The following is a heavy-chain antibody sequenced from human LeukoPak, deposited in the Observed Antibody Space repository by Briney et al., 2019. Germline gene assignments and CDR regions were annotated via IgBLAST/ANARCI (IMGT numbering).Heavy chain of an antibody. CDR3: ARDGYCSGGSCYYFDY. D-gene: IGHD2-15*01. J-gene: IGHJ4*02. V-gene: IGHV4-30-4*01. CDR1: GGSISSGDYY. CDR2: IYYSGST. Sequence: SHTLSLTCTVSGGSISSGDYYWSWIRQPPGKGLEWIGYIYYSGSTYYNPSLKSRVTISVDTSKNQFSLKLSSVTAADTAVYYCARDGYCSGGSCYYFDYWGQGTLVTVSS.